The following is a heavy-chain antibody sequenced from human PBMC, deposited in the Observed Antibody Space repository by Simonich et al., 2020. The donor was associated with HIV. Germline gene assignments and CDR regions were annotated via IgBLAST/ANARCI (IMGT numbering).Heavy chain of an antibody. Sequence: QVQLQQWGAGLLKPSATLSLTCVLYGGSLSGHYLSWVRQPPGRGLEVIWEINHSGTTNYNPSHKTRVTIPLDTAKNQFSLKLSSVTAADTAVYYCARESPVRDGYDYYYFYYYMDVWGKGTAVTVSS. CDR3: ARESPVRDGYDYYYFYYYMDV. CDR1: GGSLSGHY. V-gene: IGHV4-34*01. D-gene: IGHD5-12*01. CDR2: INHSGTT. J-gene: IGHJ6*03.